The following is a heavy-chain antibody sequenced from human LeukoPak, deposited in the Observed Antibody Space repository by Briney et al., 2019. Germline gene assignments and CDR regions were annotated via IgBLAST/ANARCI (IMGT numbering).Heavy chain of an antibody. CDR2: ISYDGNKE. V-gene: IGHV3-30*18. J-gene: IGHJ4*02. D-gene: IGHD3-10*01. CDR1: GFTFNTFG. Sequence: GGSLRLSCAASGFTFNTFGIHWVRQAPGKGLDWVAVISYDGNKEYYADSVKGRFTISRDNAKNSLYLQMNSLRAEDTAVYYCANFELVRGSDYWGQGTLVTVSS. CDR3: ANFELVRGSDY.